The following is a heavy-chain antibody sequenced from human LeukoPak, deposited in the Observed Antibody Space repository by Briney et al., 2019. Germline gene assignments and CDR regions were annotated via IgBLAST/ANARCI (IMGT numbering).Heavy chain of an antibody. CDR1: GFTFSSYS. J-gene: IGHJ4*02. CDR2: ISSSSSYI. D-gene: IGHD5-24*01. V-gene: IGHV3-21*01. Sequence: GGSLRLSCAASGFTFSSYSMNWVRQAPGKGLEWVSSISSSSSYIYYADSVKGRFTISRDNAKNSLYLQMNSLRAEDTAVYYCARDLFRDGYNVGFDYWGQGTLVTVSS. CDR3: ARDLFRDGYNVGFDY.